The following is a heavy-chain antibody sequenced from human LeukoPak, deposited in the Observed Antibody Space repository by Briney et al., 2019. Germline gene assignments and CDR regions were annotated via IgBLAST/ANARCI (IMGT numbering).Heavy chain of an antibody. CDR3: AKDRGYSSSSGYYYMDV. D-gene: IGHD6-6*01. CDR1: GFTFSSYG. V-gene: IGHV3-30*02. CDR2: IRYDGSNK. J-gene: IGHJ6*03. Sequence: PGGSLRLSCAASGFTFSSYGMHWVRQAPGKGLEWVAFIRYDGSNKYYADSVKGRVTISRDNSQNTRYLQMNSLRAEDTAVYYCAKDRGYSSSSGYYYMDVWGKGTTVTVSS.